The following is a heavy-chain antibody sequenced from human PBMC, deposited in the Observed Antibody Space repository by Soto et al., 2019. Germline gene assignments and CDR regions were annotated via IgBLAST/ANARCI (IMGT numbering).Heavy chain of an antibody. CDR3: AKYVTGYSYGQRWGYYYGMDV. V-gene: IGHV3-23*01. CDR1: GFTFSSYA. Sequence: EVQLLESGGGLVQPGGSLRLSCAASGFTFSSYAMSWVRQAPGKGLEWVSAISGSGGSTYYADSVKGRFTISRDNSKNTLYLQMNSLRAEDTAVYYCAKYVTGYSYGQRWGYYYGMDVWGQGTTVTVSS. CDR2: ISGSGGST. J-gene: IGHJ6*02. D-gene: IGHD5-18*01.